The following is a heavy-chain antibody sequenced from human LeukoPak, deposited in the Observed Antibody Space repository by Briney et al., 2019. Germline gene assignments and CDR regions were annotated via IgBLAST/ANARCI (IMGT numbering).Heavy chain of an antibody. CDR2: ISGSGGST. Sequence: GGSLRLSCAASGFTFSSYSMRWVRQPPGKGLEWVSAISGSGGSTYYADSVEDRFTISRDNSKNTLYLQMNSLRAEDTAVYYCAKGRRGSEIPVFSYWGQGTLVTVSS. CDR1: GFTFSSYS. CDR3: AKGRRGSEIPVFSY. J-gene: IGHJ4*02. D-gene: IGHD2-2*01. V-gene: IGHV3-23*01.